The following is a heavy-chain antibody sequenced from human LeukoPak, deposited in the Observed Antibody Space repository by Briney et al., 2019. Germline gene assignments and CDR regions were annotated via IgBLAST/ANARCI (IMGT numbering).Heavy chain of an antibody. CDR1: GYTFTGYY. Sequence: SVKVSCKASGYTFTGYYMHWVRQAPGQGLEWMGGIIPIFGTANYAQKFQGRVTITADKSTSTAYMELSSLRSEDTAVYYCARERIQTGWFGGTDAFDYWGQGTLVTVSA. J-gene: IGHJ4*02. CDR3: ARERIQTGWFGGTDAFDY. CDR2: IIPIFGTA. V-gene: IGHV1-69*06. D-gene: IGHD3-10*01.